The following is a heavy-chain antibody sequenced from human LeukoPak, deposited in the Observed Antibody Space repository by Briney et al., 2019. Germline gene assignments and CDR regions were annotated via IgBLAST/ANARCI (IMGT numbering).Heavy chain of an antibody. CDR2: ISYDGSNK. Sequence: GGSLRLSCAASGFTLSSYGMHWVRQAPGKGLEWVAVISYDGSNKYYADSVKGRFTISRDNSKNTLYLQMNSLRAEDTAVYYCRVVITDFDYWGQGTLVTVSS. CDR1: GFTLSSYG. CDR3: RVVITDFDY. D-gene: IGHD3-22*01. V-gene: IGHV3-33*01. J-gene: IGHJ4*02.